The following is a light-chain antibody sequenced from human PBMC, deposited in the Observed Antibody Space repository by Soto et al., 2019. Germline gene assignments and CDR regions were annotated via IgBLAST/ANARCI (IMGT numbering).Light chain of an antibody. V-gene: IGLV2-14*01. Sequence: QSVLTQPASVSGSPGQSITISCTGASSDVGGYNSVSWYQQHPGKAPKLLISEVRHRPSGVSDRFSGSQSANTASLTISGLQAEDEADYYCRSFTTSNTYVFGTGTKVTVL. CDR2: EVR. J-gene: IGLJ1*01. CDR1: SSDVGGYNS. CDR3: RSFTTSNTYV.